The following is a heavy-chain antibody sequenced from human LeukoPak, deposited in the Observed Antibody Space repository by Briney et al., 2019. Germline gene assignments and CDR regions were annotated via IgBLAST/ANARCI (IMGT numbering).Heavy chain of an antibody. V-gene: IGHV3-20*04. CDR1: GFTFVDYG. CDR2: INYNGAIT. CDR3: ARDRLGPSFSVSHFDL. D-gene: IGHD3-3*02. J-gene: IGHJ4*02. Sequence: GGSLRLSCATSGFTFVDYGLSWVRRAPGKGLEWLCTINYNGAITDYADSVKGRFTISRDNAKNSLYLRMDSLRAEDTALYYCARDRLGPSFSVSHFDLWGQGTLVTVSS.